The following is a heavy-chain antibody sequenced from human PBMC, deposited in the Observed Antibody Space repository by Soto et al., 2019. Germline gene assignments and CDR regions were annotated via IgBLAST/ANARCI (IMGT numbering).Heavy chain of an antibody. D-gene: IGHD2-15*01. V-gene: IGHV3-33*01. CDR2: IWYDGSNK. CDR3: ARGRGGYCSGGSCYLDY. CDR1: GFIFSNYG. J-gene: IGHJ4*02. Sequence: QVQLVESGGGVVQPGMSLRLSCAASGFIFSNYGMHWVRQAPGKGLEWVAVIWYDGSNKYYADSVKGRFTISRDNSKNTLYLQMNSLRAEDTAVYYCARGRGGYCSGGSCYLDYWGQGTLVTVPS.